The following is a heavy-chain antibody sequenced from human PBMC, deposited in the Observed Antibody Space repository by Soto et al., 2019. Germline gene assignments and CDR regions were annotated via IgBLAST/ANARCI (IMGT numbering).Heavy chain of an antibody. V-gene: IGHV3-21*06. CDR3: VRGPEDISLNPASSLSYYLDG. D-gene: IGHD2-15*01. CDR2: ITGSGTFL. J-gene: IGHJ4*02. CDR1: GFTFERFS. Sequence: GGSLRLSCAASGFTFERFSMAWVRQAPGKGLEWVSSITGSGTFLHYSDSVKGRFTISRDNAHNSIYLQMSDLRAKEDTAVYFCVRGPEDISLNPASSLSYYLDGWGRRTLDTVSS.